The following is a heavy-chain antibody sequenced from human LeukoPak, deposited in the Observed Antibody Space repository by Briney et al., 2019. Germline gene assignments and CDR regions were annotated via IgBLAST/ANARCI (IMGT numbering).Heavy chain of an antibody. J-gene: IGHJ4*02. CDR2: ISGSGGST. V-gene: IGHV3-23*01. Sequence: GGSLRLSCAASGFTFSSYVMSWVRQAPGKGLEWVSAISGSGGSTYYADSVKGRFTISRDNSKNTLYLQMNSLRAEDTAVYYCAKDGIMITFGGVITDFDYWGQGTLVTVSS. CDR1: GFTFSSYV. D-gene: IGHD3-16*02. CDR3: AKDGIMITFGGVITDFDY.